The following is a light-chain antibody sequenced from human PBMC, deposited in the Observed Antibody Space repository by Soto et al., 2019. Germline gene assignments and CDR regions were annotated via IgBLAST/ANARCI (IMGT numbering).Light chain of an antibody. V-gene: IGKV3-15*01. CDR1: QSVSSN. J-gene: IGKJ1*01. CDR3: QQYNNWPTWT. CDR2: GAS. Sequence: EIVMTQSPATLSVSPGERATLSCRASQSVSSNFAWYQQKPGQAPRLLIYGASTRATGIPARFSGSGSGTAFTLTVGSLQSEDFAVYYCQQYNNWPTWTFGQGPKVEIK.